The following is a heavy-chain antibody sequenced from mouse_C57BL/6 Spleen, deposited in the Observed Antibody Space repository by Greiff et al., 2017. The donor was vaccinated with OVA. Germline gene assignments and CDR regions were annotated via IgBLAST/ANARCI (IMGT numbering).Heavy chain of an antibody. CDR3: ARRSSTGGDY. J-gene: IGHJ2*01. Sequence: VQLKESGPELVKPGASVKISCKASGYSFTGYYMNWVKQSPEKSLEWIGEINPSTGGTTYNQKFKAKATLTVDKSSSTAYMQLKSLTSEDSAVYYCARRSSTGGDYWGQGTTLTVSS. D-gene: IGHD1-1*01. V-gene: IGHV1-42*01. CDR2: INPSTGGT. CDR1: GYSFTGYY.